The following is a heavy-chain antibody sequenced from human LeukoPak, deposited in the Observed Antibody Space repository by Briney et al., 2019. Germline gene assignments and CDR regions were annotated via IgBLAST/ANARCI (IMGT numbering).Heavy chain of an antibody. V-gene: IGHV3-7*01. CDR3: AKDSYYDFWSGYYRTTYYYYGMDV. J-gene: IGHJ6*02. CDR1: GITFSRFW. Sequence: GGSLRLSCAASGITFSRFWMSWVRQAPGKGLQWVANINQDGSEKHYVDSVKGRFTISRDNSKNTLYLQMNSLRAEDTAVYYCAKDSYYDFWSGYYRTTYYYYGMDVWGQGTTVTVSS. CDR2: INQDGSEK. D-gene: IGHD3-3*01.